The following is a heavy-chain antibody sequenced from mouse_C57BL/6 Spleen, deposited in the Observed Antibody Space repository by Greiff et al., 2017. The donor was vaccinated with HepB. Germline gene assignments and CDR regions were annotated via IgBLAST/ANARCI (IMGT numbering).Heavy chain of an antibody. J-gene: IGHJ3*01. Sequence: EVKLVESGPGMVKPSQSLSLTCTVTGYSITSGYDWHWIRHFPGNKLEWMGYISYSGSTNYNPSLKSRISITHDTSKNHFFLKLNSVTTEDTATYYCARGEGVYYDYAFAYWGQGTLVTVSA. CDR3: ARGEGVYYDYAFAY. CDR2: ISYSGST. D-gene: IGHD2-4*01. V-gene: IGHV3-1*01. CDR1: GYSITSGYD.